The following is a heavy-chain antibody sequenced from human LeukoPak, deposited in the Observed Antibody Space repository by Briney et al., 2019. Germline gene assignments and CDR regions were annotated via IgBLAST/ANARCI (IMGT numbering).Heavy chain of an antibody. D-gene: IGHD3-22*01. Sequence: GGSLRLSCAASGFTFSSYAMSWVRQAPGKGLEWVSAISGSGGSTYYADSVKGRFTISRDNSKNTLYLQMNSLGAEDTAVYYCAKAGRRGYDSSGQGGQGTLVTVSS. CDR3: AKAGRRGYDSSGQ. J-gene: IGHJ4*02. CDR2: ISGSGGST. CDR1: GFTFSSYA. V-gene: IGHV3-23*01.